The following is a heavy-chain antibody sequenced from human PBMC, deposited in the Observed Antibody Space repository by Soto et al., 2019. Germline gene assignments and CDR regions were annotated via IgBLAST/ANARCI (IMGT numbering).Heavy chain of an antibody. Sequence: TVADGSIVSYYWSCIRQPPGKGLEWIGYIYYSGSTNYNPSLKSRVTISVDTSKNQFSLKLSSVTAADTAVYYCARRYGSAFDIWGQGTMVTVSS. CDR1: DGSIVSYY. D-gene: IGHD3-10*01. CDR3: ARRYGSAFDI. V-gene: IGHV4-59*08. CDR2: IYYSGST. J-gene: IGHJ3*02.